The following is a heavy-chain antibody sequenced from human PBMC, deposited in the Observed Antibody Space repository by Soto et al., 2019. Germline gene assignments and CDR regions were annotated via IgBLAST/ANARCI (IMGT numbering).Heavy chain of an antibody. V-gene: IGHV4-34*01. D-gene: IGHD3-3*01. CDR2: INHSGST. CDR3: ARRLPLLRFLEWLNPPGGMDV. J-gene: IGHJ6*02. CDR1: GGSFSGYY. Sequence: QVQLQQWGAGLLKPSETLSLTCAVYGGSFSGYYWSWIRQPPGKGLEWIGEINHSGSTNYNPSLKSRVTISVGTSKNQFSLKLSSVTAADTAVYYCARRLPLLRFLEWLNPPGGMDVWGQGTTVTVSS.